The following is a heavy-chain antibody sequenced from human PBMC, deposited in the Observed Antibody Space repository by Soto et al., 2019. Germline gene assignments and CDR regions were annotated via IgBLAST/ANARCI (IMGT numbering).Heavy chain of an antibody. Sequence: TLSLPCTVSGGSITSGGYYWSFIRQHPGKGLEWIGYIYYSGFTYYNPSLKSRVTISVDTSKNQFSLKLSSVTAADTAVYYCAICYGSGGACGMEVWGQGTTVTVSS. CDR3: AICYGSGGACGMEV. CDR1: GGSITSGGYY. CDR2: IYYSGFT. V-gene: IGHV4-31*03. D-gene: IGHD3-10*01. J-gene: IGHJ6*02.